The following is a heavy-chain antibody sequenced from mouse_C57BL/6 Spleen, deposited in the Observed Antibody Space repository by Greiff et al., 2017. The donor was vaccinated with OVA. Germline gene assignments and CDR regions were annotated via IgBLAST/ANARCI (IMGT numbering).Heavy chain of an antibody. D-gene: IGHD2-5*01. CDR1: GYTFTSYW. V-gene: IGHV1-55*01. CDR3: ARGGVYSNPFAY. Sequence: VKLQQPGAELVKPGASVKMSCKASGYTFTSYWITWVKQRPGQGLEWIGDIYPGSGSTNYNEKFKSKATLTVDTSSSTAYMQLSSLTSEDSAVYYCARGGVYSNPFAYWGQGTLVTVSA. CDR2: IYPGSGST. J-gene: IGHJ3*01.